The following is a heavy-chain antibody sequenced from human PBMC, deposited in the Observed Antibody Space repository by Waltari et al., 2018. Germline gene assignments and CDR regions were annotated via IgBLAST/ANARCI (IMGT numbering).Heavy chain of an antibody. CDR2: IYYSGST. D-gene: IGHD5-12*01. CDR3: ARGDGYNYGGQDAFDI. CDR1: GGSISSHY. V-gene: IGHV4-59*11. Sequence: QVQLQESGPGLVKPSETLSLTCTVTGGSISSHYWSWIRQPPGKGLEWIGYIYYSGSTNYNPSLKSRVTISVDTSKNQFSLKLSSVTAADTAVYYCARGDGYNYGGQDAFDIWGQGTMVTVSS. J-gene: IGHJ3*02.